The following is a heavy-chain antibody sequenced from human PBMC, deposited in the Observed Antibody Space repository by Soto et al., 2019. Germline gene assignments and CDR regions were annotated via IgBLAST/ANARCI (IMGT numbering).Heavy chain of an antibody. CDR1: GYTFINFD. CDR2: MNPGSGKT. V-gene: IGHV1-8*02. CDR3: ARMASAGTLNWFDP. D-gene: IGHD6-13*01. J-gene: IGHJ5*02. Sequence: ASVKVSCKAPGYTFINFDISWVRQAAGQGLEWLGWMNPGSGKTGYASKFQGRVAMTRDASTGTSHLDLSSLTSDDTAVYYCARMASAGTLNWFDPWGPGTLVNVS.